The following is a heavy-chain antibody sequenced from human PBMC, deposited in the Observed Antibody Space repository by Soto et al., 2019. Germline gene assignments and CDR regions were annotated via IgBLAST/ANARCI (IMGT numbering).Heavy chain of an antibody. CDR1: GFTFSSYG. Sequence: QVQLVESGGSVVQPGRSLRLSCAASGFTFSSYGMHWVCQAPGKGLEWVAVISYDGSNKYYADSVKGRFTISRDNSKNTLYLQMNSLRAEDTAVYYCAKDQVERRNYYYYGMDVWGQGTTVTVSS. D-gene: IGHD1-1*01. J-gene: IGHJ6*02. CDR2: ISYDGSNK. CDR3: AKDQVERRNYYYYGMDV. V-gene: IGHV3-30*18.